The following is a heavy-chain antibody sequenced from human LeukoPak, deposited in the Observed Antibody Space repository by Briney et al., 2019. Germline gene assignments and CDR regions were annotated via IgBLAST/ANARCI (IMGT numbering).Heavy chain of an antibody. Sequence: GGSLRLSCAASGFTFSSYNMNWVRQAPGKGLEWVASISSGRNFINYADSVRGRFTISRDNAKNSVYLQMNSLRVEDTAIYYCARDSYVSGSGSPNWFDPWGQGTLVTVSS. D-gene: IGHD3-10*01. CDR2: ISSGRNFI. CDR3: ARDSYVSGSGSPNWFDP. J-gene: IGHJ5*02. CDR1: GFTFSSYN. V-gene: IGHV3-21*06.